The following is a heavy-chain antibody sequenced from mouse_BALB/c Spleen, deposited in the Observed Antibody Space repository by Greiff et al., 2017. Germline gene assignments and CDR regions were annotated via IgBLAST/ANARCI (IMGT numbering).Heavy chain of an antibody. CDR1: GYTFTSYW. V-gene: IGHV1-87*01. J-gene: IGHJ2*01. Sequence: VQVVESGAELARPGASVKLSCKASGYTFTSYWMQGVKQRPGQGLEWSGAIYPGDGDTRYTQKFKGKATLTADKSSSTAYMQLSSLASEDSAVYYCARGGNYFDYWGKGTTLTVSS. CDR2: IYPGDGDT. CDR3: ARGGNYFDY.